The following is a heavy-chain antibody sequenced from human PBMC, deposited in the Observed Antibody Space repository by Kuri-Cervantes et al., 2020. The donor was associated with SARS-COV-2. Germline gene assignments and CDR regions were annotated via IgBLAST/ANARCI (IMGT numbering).Heavy chain of an antibody. CDR2: ISAGGDTV. Sequence: GGSLRLSCTASGFTFINAWMTWVRQAPGKGLERVSAISAGGDTVLYADSVRGRFTISRDNSKNTLYLQTNSLRAEDTAIYYCAKVILNSDGSTLGRFDFWGLGTLVTVSS. CDR3: AKVILNSDGSTLGRFDF. V-gene: IGHV3-23*01. D-gene: IGHD3-9*01. J-gene: IGHJ4*02. CDR1: GFTFINAW.